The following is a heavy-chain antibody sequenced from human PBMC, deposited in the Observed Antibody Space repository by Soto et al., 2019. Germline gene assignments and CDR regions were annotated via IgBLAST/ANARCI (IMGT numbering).Heavy chain of an antibody. CDR3: AKDQGPRYCSSTSCSLAYYYYGMDV. V-gene: IGHV3-30*18. J-gene: IGHJ6*02. Sequence: LRLSCAASGSTFSSYGMHWVRQAPGKGLEWVAVISYDGSNKYYADSVKGRFTISRDNSKNTLYLQMNSLRAEDTAVYYCAKDQGPRYCSSTSCSLAYYYYGMDVWGQGTTVTVSS. D-gene: IGHD2-2*01. CDR1: GSTFSSYG. CDR2: ISYDGSNK.